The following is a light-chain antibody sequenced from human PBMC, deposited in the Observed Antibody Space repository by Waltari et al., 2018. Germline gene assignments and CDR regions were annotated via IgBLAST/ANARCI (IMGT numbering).Light chain of an antibody. J-gene: IGLJ3*02. CDR1: TSNIGSNT. CDR2: TNN. Sequence: QSVLTQPPSASGTPGQRVTISCSGSTSNIGSNTVNWYRQLPGTAPKLLIYTNNQRPSGVPDRFSGSKSGTSASLAISGLQSEEEADYYCAAWDDSLIWVFGGGTKLTVL. V-gene: IGLV1-44*01. CDR3: AAWDDSLIWV.